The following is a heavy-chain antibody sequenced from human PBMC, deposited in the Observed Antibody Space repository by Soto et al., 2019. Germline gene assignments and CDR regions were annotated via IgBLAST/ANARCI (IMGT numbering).Heavy chain of an antibody. Sequence: GGSLRLSCAASGFTFSRYWMSWVRQAPGKGLEWVANIKQDGSEKYYVDSVKGRFTISRDNAKNSLYLQMNSLRAEDTAVYYCARGVKCGAYSRWFGPWGQGTLVTVSS. CDR1: GFTFSRYW. CDR3: ARGVKCGAYSRWFGP. J-gene: IGHJ5*02. CDR2: IKQDGSEK. D-gene: IGHD4-17*01. V-gene: IGHV3-7*03.